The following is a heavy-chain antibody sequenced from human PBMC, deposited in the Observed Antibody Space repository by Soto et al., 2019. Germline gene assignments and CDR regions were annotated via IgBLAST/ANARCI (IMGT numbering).Heavy chain of an antibody. Sequence: SETLSLTCSVSGDSISRMDYYWTWIRQHPEKGLEWIGNIYFRGNTYYSPSLDSRLTISVDTSKNQFSLKLTSVTAADTAVYYCVREGGSYDSGGYLIRGAFDIWGQGTMVTVSS. CDR2: IYFRGNT. J-gene: IGHJ3*02. D-gene: IGHD3-22*01. V-gene: IGHV4-31*03. CDR3: VREGGSYDSGGYLIRGAFDI. CDR1: GDSISRMDYY.